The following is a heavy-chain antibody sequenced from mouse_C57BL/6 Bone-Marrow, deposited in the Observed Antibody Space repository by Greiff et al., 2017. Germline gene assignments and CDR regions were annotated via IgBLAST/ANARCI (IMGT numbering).Heavy chain of an antibody. J-gene: IGHJ2*01. D-gene: IGHD1-1*01. Sequence: QVQLQQPGAELVKPGASVKLSCKASGYTFTSYWMQWVKLRPGQGLEWIGEIDPSDSYTNYNQKFKGKATLTVDTSSSTAYMQLSSLTSEDSAVYYCARSVYGLYFDYWGQGTTLTVSS. CDR2: IDPSDSYT. CDR1: GYTFTSYW. V-gene: IGHV1-50*01. CDR3: ARSVYGLYFDY.